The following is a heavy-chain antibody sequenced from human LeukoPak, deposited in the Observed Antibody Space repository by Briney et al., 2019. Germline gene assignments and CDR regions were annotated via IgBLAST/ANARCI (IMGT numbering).Heavy chain of an antibody. V-gene: IGHV4-39*07. J-gene: IGHJ6*03. CDR3: ARDWGVGGRPGYMDV. CDR1: GGSISSSSYY. Sequence: PSETLSLTCTVSGGSISSSSYYWGWIRQPPGKGLEWIGSIYYSGSTYYNPSLKSRVTILVGTSKNQVSLKLSSVTAADTAVYFCARDWGVGGRPGYMDVWGKGTTVTVSS. CDR2: IYYSGST. D-gene: IGHD6-6*01.